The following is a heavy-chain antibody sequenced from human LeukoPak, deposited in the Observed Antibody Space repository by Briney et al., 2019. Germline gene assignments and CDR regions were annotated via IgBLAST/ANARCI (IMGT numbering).Heavy chain of an antibody. D-gene: IGHD2-21*02. CDR2: INHSGST. Sequence: SETLSLTCAVYGGSFSGYYWSWIRQPPGKELEWIGEINHSGSTNYNPSLKSRVTISVDTSKNQFSLKLSSVTAADTAVYYCARVSVVVTALFDYWGQGTLVTVSS. V-gene: IGHV4-34*01. CDR1: GGSFSGYY. J-gene: IGHJ4*02. CDR3: ARVSVVVTALFDY.